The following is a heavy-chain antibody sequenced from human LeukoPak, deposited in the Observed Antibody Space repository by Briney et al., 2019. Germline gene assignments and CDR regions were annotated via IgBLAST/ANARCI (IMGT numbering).Heavy chain of an antibody. J-gene: IGHJ3*02. CDR1: GYTFTSYG. CDR3: ARSTSGSYHAAFDI. Sequence: ASVKVSCKASGYTFTSYGISWVRQAPGQGLEWMGWISAYNGNTNYAQKLQGRVTMTTDTSTSTAYMELRSLRSDDTAVYYCARSTSGSYHAAFDIWGQGTMVTVSS. V-gene: IGHV1-18*01. D-gene: IGHD1-26*01. CDR2: ISAYNGNT.